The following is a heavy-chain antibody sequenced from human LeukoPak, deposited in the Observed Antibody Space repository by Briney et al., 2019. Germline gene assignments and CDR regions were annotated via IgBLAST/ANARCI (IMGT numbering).Heavy chain of an antibody. CDR2: INPSGGST. CDR1: GYTFTSYY. J-gene: IGHJ4*02. CDR3: ARATSGWKKKYYFDY. D-gene: IGHD3-22*01. Sequence: EASVKVSCKASGYTFTSYYMHWVRQAPGQGLEWMGIINPSGGSTSYAQKFQGRVTMTRDTSTSTVYMELSSLRSEDTAVYYCARATSGWKKKYYFDYWGQGTLVTVSS. V-gene: IGHV1-46*01.